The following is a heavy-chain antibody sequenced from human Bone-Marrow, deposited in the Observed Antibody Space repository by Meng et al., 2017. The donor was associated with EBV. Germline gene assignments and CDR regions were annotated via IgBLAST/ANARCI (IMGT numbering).Heavy chain of an antibody. Sequence: QVQLVQSAAEVKKPGSSVKVSCTTSGGPFRNFAVSWVRQAPGQGLEWLGGFLPTLGAPNYAQKFHGRVTITADESTSTHYMDLSSLRSDDTAVYYCASESGRGYTPDYWGQGTLVTVSS. D-gene: IGHD3-10*01. CDR2: FLPTLGAP. J-gene: IGHJ4*02. CDR3: ASESGRGYTPDY. CDR1: GGPFRNFA. V-gene: IGHV1-69*01.